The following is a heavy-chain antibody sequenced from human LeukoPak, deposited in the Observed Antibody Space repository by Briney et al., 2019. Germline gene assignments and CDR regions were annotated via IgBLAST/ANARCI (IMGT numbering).Heavy chain of an antibody. CDR3: ARGYFDWLSAFDY. CDR2: IYSGGST. D-gene: IGHD3-9*01. CDR1: GFTVSSNY. V-gene: IGHV3-53*01. Sequence: GGSLRLSCAASGFTVSSNYMSWVRQAPGKGLEWVSVIYSGGSTYYADSVKGRFTISRDNSKNTLYLQMNSLRAEDTAVYYCARGYFDWLSAFDYWGQGTLVTVSS. J-gene: IGHJ4*02.